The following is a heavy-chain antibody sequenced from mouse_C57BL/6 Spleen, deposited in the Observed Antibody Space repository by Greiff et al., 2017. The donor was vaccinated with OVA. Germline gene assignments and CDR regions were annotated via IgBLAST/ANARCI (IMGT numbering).Heavy chain of an antibody. CDR3: ARDDYGAWFAY. Sequence: EVQVVESGPGLVKPSQSLSLTCSVTGYSITSGYYWNWIRQFPGNKLEWMGYISYDGSNNYNPSLKNRISITRDTSKNQFFLKLNSVTTEDTATYYCARDDYGAWFAYWGQGTLVTVSA. CDR1: GYSITSGYY. CDR2: ISYDGSN. J-gene: IGHJ3*01. D-gene: IGHD2-4*01. V-gene: IGHV3-6*01.